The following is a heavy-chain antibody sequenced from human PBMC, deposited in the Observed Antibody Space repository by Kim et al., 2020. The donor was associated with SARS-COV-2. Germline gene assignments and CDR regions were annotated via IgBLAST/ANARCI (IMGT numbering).Heavy chain of an antibody. CDR3: AKGGVYTSSWYGFFDY. D-gene: IGHD6-13*01. CDR1: GFTFDGYS. J-gene: IGHJ5*01. CDR2: ISWEGGKT. Sequence: GGSLRLSCAVSGFTFDGYSVHWVRQAPGKGLEWVSLISWEGGKTDYADSVKGRFTISRDKSKNSLYLQMNSLRSEDTAVYYCAKGGVYTSSWYGFFDYWG. V-gene: IGHV3-43*01.